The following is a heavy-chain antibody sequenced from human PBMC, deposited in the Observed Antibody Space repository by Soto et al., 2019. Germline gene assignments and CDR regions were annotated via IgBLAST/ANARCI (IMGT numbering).Heavy chain of an antibody. CDR1: GGSISSYY. CDR3: ARRYGAAFDY. CDR2: IYYSGST. J-gene: IGHJ4*02. V-gene: IGHV4-59*01. Sequence: QVQLQESGPGLVKPSETLSLTCTVSGGSISSYYWSWIRQPPGKGLEWNGYIYYSGSTNYNPSLKSRVTISVDTSKNQCSRKLSSATAADTAVYYWARRYGAAFDYWGQGTLVTVSS. D-gene: IGHD4-17*01.